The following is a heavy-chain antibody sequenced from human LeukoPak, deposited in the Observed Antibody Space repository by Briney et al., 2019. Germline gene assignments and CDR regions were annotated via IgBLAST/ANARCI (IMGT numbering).Heavy chain of an antibody. V-gene: IGHV3-23*01. D-gene: IGHD6-13*01. CDR2: ISGSGGST. CDR3: AKGGVKQQLGTSDYYYYYMDV. Sequence: GGSLRLSCAASGFTFSSYAMSWVRQAPGKRLEWVSAISGSGGSTYYADSVKGRFTISRDNSKNTLYLQMNSLRAEDTAVYYCAKGGVKQQLGTSDYYYYYMDVWGKGTTVTISS. J-gene: IGHJ6*03. CDR1: GFTFSSYA.